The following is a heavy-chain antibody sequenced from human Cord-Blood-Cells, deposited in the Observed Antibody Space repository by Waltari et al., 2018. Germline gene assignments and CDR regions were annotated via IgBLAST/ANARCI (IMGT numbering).Heavy chain of an antibody. CDR2: INPSGGST. V-gene: IGHV1-46*01. D-gene: IGHD3-10*01. J-gene: IGHJ5*02. CDR1: GYTFTSYY. Sequence: QVQLVQSGAEVKKPGASVKVSCKASGYTFTSYYMHWVRQAPGQGPEWIGIINPSGGSTSYAQKFQGRVTMTRDTSTSTVYMELSSLRSEDTAVYYCARANYYGSGSYPNWFDPWGQGTLVTVSS. CDR3: ARANYYGSGSYPNWFDP.